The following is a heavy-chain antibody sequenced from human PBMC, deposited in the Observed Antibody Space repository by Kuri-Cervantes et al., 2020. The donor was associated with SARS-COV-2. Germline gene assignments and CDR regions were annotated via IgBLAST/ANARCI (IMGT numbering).Heavy chain of an antibody. Sequence: SVKVSCKASGGTFSSYAISWVRQAPGQGLEWMGGIIPIFGTANYAQKFQGRVTITADKSTSTAYMELSSLRSEDTAVYYCAGDAIRDGYNEGYWGQGTLVTVSS. V-gene: IGHV1-69*06. CDR3: AGDAIRDGYNEGY. J-gene: IGHJ4*02. CDR2: IIPIFGTA. CDR1: GGTFSSYA. D-gene: IGHD5-24*01.